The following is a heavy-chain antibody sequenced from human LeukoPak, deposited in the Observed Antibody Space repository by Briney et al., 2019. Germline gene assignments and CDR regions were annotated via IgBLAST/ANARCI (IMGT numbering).Heavy chain of an antibody. J-gene: IGHJ4*02. D-gene: IGHD5-12*01. CDR2: VFSSGST. V-gene: IGHV4-59*11. CDR3: ARLYSGTILFDY. Sequence: SETLSLTCTVSAVSINSHYWSWIRQPPGKGLEWIGNVFSSGSTNYNPSLRSRVSLSIDTTKNQFYLRLTSVTAADTAMYYCARLYSGTILFDYWDQGTLVTVSS. CDR1: AVSINSHY.